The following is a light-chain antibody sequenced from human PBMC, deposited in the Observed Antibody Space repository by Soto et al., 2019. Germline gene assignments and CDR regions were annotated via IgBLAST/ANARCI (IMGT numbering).Light chain of an antibody. V-gene: IGKV3-20*01. CDR1: QSVSSRY. CDR2: GAS. CDR3: QHYGTSPGYMFT. Sequence: EIVLTQSPGTLTLSPGERVTLSCRASQSVSSRYLAWYQQKPGQAPRLLIYGASSRATGIPDRFSGSGSGTDFTLTISRLEPEDFVVYYCQHYGTSPGYMFTFGQGTKLEIK. J-gene: IGKJ2*01.